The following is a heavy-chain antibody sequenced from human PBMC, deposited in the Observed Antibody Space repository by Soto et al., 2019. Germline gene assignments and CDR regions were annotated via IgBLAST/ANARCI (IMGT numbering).Heavy chain of an antibody. V-gene: IGHV3-33*01. CDR3: ARDRVLRYFEWLLAQMNNYYYYYMDV. Sequence: QVQLVESGGGVVQPGRSLRLSCAASGFTFSSYGMHWVRQAPGKGLERGAVIWYDGSNKYYADSVKGRFTISRDNSKNTLYLQMNSLGAEDTAVYYCARDRVLRYFEWLLAQMNNYYYYYMDVWGKGTTVTVSS. D-gene: IGHD3-9*01. CDR1: GFTFSSYG. CDR2: IWYDGSNK. J-gene: IGHJ6*03.